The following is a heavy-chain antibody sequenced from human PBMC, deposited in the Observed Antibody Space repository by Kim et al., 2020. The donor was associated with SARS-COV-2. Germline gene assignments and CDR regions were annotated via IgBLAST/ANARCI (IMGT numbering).Heavy chain of an antibody. CDR3: ARAMDGTAYRHFDY. J-gene: IGHJ4*02. CDR2: INYGGTA. Sequence: SETLSLTCTVSGGSMFGGDSYWSWIRQPPGKGLEWLGYINYGGTAYYSPSLKSRLTMSVDRSRNQFSLKLSSVTAADTAVYYCARAMDGTAYRHFDYWGQGTLVTVSS. V-gene: IGHV4-30-4*01. D-gene: IGHD6-19*01. CDR1: GGSMFGGDSY.